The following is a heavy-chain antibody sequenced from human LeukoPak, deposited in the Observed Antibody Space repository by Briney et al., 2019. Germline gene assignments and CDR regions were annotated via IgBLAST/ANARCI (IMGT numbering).Heavy chain of an antibody. Sequence: SETLSLTCTVSGGSISSYYWSWIRQPPGKGLEWIGYIYYSGSTNYNPSLKSRVTISVDTSKNQFSLKLSSVTAADTAVYYCARQLPYLYYDSSGNFDYWGQGTLVTVSA. J-gene: IGHJ4*02. D-gene: IGHD3-22*01. V-gene: IGHV4-59*08. CDR1: GGSISSYY. CDR3: ARQLPYLYYDSSGNFDY. CDR2: IYYSGST.